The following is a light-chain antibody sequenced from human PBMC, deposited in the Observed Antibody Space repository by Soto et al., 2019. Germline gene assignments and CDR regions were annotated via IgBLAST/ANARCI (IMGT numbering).Light chain of an antibody. CDR3: QQYNKWPRT. J-gene: IGKJ1*01. Sequence: EIVLTQSACTLSLSPGERATRSCRASQSVSSNYLAWYQQKLGQAPRLLIYGASTRATGIPARFSGSGSGTEFTLTISSLQSEDFAVYYCQQYNKWPRTFGQGTKV. V-gene: IGKV3-15*01. CDR2: GAS. CDR1: QSVSSN.